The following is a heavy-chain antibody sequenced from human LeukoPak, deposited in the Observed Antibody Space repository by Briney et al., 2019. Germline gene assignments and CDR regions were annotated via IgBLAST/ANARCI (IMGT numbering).Heavy chain of an antibody. CDR3: ARVIRGMDV. Sequence: ASVKVSCKASGYTFTGYYIHWVRQATGQGLEWMGWMNPNSGNTGYAQKFQGRVTMTRSTSISTAYMELSSLRSEDTAVYYCARVIRGMDVWGQGTTVTVSS. V-gene: IGHV1-8*02. CDR1: GYTFTGYY. CDR2: MNPNSGNT. D-gene: IGHD3-10*01. J-gene: IGHJ6*02.